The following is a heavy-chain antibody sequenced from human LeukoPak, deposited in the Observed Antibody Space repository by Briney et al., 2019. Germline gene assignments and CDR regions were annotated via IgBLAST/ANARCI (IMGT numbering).Heavy chain of an antibody. J-gene: IGHJ5*02. CDR2: INPNSGGT. Sequence: GASVKVSCKASGYAFTGYYMHWVRQAPGQGLEWTGWINPNSGGTHYAQNFQGRVTMTTDTSISTAYMDLSSLRSDDTAIYYCLRDYYGSGSYPPLDPWGHGILVTVSS. CDR1: GYAFTGYY. CDR3: LRDYYGSGSYPPLDP. V-gene: IGHV1-2*02. D-gene: IGHD3-10*01.